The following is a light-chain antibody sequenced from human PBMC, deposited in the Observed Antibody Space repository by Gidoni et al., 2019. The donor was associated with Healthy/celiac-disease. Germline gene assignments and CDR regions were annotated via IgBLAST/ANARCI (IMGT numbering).Light chain of an antibody. CDR2: QDS. V-gene: IGLV3-1*01. Sequence: SYELTQPPSVSVSPGKTASITCSGDKLGDKYACWYQQKPGQSPVLVIYQDSKRPSGIPERFSGSNSGNTATLTISGTQAMDAADYYCQAWDSSTGDVVFGGGTKLTVL. J-gene: IGLJ2*01. CDR3: QAWDSSTGDVV. CDR1: KLGDKY.